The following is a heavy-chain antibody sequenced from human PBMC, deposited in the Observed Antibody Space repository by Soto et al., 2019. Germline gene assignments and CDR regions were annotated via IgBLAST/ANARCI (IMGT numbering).Heavy chain of an antibody. CDR1: GFTFSSYS. J-gene: IGHJ4*02. Sequence: GGSLRLSCAASGFTFSSYSMNWVRQAPGKGLEWVSSISSSSSYIYYADSVKGRFTISRDNAKNSLYLQMNSLRAEDTAVYYCARGPNGDYPVGEGYYFDYWGQGTLATVSS. V-gene: IGHV3-21*01. D-gene: IGHD4-17*01. CDR3: ARGPNGDYPVGEGYYFDY. CDR2: ISSSSSYI.